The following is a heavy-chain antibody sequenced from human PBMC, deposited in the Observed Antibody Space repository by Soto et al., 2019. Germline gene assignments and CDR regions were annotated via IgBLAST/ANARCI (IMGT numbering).Heavy chain of an antibody. CDR1: GGTFSSYA. V-gene: IGHV1-69*06. Sequence: QVQLVQSGAEVKKPGSSVKVSCKASGGTFSSYAISWVRQAPGQGLEWMGGIIPIFGTANYAQKFQGRVTITADKYTSPAYMELSSLRSEDTAVYYCARGRGIVVVPAAILGWFDPWGQGTLVTVSS. CDR3: ARGRGIVVVPAAILGWFDP. J-gene: IGHJ5*02. CDR2: IIPIFGTA. D-gene: IGHD2-2*01.